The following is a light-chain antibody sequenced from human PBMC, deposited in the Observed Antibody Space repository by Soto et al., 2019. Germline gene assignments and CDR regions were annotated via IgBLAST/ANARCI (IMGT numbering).Light chain of an antibody. Sequence: PSSIXCSSSQSLLHSNGYNYLDWYLQKPGQSPQLLIYTLSYRASGVPDRFSGSGSGTDFTLKISRVEAEDVGVYYCMQRIEFPITFGQGTRLEI. V-gene: IGKV2-40*01. J-gene: IGKJ5*01. CDR2: TLS. CDR3: MQRIEFPIT. CDR1: QSLLHSNGYNY.